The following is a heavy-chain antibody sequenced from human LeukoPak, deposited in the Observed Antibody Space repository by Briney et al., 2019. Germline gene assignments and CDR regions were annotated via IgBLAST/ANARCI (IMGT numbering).Heavy chain of an antibody. CDR2: ISYDGSNK. D-gene: IGHD5-12*01. Sequence: GGSLRLSCAASGFTFSSYGMHWVRQAPGKGLEWVAVISYDGSNKYYADSVKGRFTISRDNSKNTLYLQMNSLRAEDTAVYYCAKDPDGGGLRLKRPFDYWGQGTLVTVSS. CDR3: AKDPDGGGLRLKRPFDY. V-gene: IGHV3-30*18. J-gene: IGHJ4*02. CDR1: GFTFSSYG.